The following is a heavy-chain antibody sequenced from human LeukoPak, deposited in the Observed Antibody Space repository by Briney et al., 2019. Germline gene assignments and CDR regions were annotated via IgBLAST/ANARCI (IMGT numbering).Heavy chain of an antibody. CDR2: IWYDGSNK. CDR3: ARDGNKWEPSYFEY. V-gene: IGHV3-33*01. D-gene: IGHD1-26*01. Sequence: GGSLRLSCAASGFTFSSYGMHWVRQAPGKGLEWVAAIWYDGSNKHYADSVKGRFTISRDNSKNTLYLQMNSLRAEDTAVYYCARDGNKWEPSYFEYWGQGTLVTVSS. J-gene: IGHJ4*02. CDR1: GFTFSSYG.